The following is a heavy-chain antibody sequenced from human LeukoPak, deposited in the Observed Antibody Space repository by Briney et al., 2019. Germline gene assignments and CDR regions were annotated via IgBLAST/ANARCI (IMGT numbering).Heavy chain of an antibody. CDR1: GYSFTTDY. D-gene: IGHD2-15*01. J-gene: IGHJ6*02. CDR2: INPTGGST. CDR3: ARERYCSGGNCFVTYYYGMDV. Sequence: ASVKVSCKASGYSFTTDYMHWVRQAPGLGLEWMGIINPTGGSTNYAQKFEGRVTMTRDTSTSTVYMELSSLRSEDTAVYYCARERYCSGGNCFVTYYYGMDVWGQGTTVTVSS. V-gene: IGHV1-46*01.